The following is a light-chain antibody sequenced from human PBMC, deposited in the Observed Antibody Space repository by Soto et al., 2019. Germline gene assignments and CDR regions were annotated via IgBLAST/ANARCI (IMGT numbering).Light chain of an antibody. CDR2: DVT. CDR1: SSDVGSYKY. Sequence: QSVLTQPRSVSGSPGQSVTISCTGTSSDVGSYKYVSWYQHHPGKAPKLVIYDVTKRPSGVPDRFAGSKSGNTASLSTSGLQAEDEADYYCCSYAGSSLGVFGGGTKLTVL. V-gene: IGLV2-11*01. CDR3: CSYAGSSLGV. J-gene: IGLJ3*02.